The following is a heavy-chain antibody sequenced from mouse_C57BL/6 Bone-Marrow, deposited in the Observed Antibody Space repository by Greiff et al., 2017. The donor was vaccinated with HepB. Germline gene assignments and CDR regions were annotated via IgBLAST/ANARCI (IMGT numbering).Heavy chain of an antibody. V-gene: IGHV1-72*01. Sequence: VKQRPGRGLEWIGRIDPNSGGTKYNEKFKSKATLTVDKPSSTAYMQLSSLTSEDSAVYYCARGECLLDYWGQGTTLTVSS. CDR3: ARGECLLDY. D-gene: IGHD5-1*01. CDR2: IDPNSGGT. J-gene: IGHJ2*01.